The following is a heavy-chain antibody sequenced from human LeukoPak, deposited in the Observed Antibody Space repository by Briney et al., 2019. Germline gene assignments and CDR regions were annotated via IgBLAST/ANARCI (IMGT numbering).Heavy chain of an antibody. D-gene: IGHD4-17*01. J-gene: IGHJ4*02. CDR3: ARDRGIYGDYGYYFDY. CDR2: IKKDGSEK. Sequence: GGSLRLSCAASGFTFSSYWMNWVRQAPGKGLEWVATIKKDGSEKYYVDSVKGRFTISRDNAKNSLYLQMNSLRAEDTAVYYCARDRGIYGDYGYYFDYWGQGTLVTVSS. CDR1: GFTFSSYW. V-gene: IGHV3-7*01.